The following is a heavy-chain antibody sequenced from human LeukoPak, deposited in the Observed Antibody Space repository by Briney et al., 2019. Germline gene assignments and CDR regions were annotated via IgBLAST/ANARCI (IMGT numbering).Heavy chain of an antibody. CDR3: ARSPEAAGVRFDY. V-gene: IGHV4-39*07. CDR2: INHSGST. D-gene: IGHD6-13*01. CDR1: GGSISSSSYY. J-gene: IGHJ4*02. Sequence: SETLSLTCTVSGGSISSSSYYWGWIRQPPGKGLEWIGEINHSGSTNYNPSLKSRVTISVDTSKNQFSLKLSSVTAADTAVYYCARSPEAAGVRFDYWGQGTLVTVSS.